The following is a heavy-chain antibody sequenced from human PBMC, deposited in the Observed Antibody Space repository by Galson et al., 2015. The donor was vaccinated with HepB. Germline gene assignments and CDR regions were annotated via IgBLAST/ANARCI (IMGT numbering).Heavy chain of an antibody. J-gene: IGHJ4*02. D-gene: IGHD2-15*01. Sequence: SVKVSCKASGGTFSSYAISWVRQAPGQGLEWMGGIIPIFGTANYAQKFQGRVTITADESTSTAYMELSSLRSEDTAVYYCARDGAGLGVGGYWGQGTLVTVSS. CDR2: IIPIFGTA. CDR3: ARDGAGLGVGGY. V-gene: IGHV1-69*13. CDR1: GGTFSSYA.